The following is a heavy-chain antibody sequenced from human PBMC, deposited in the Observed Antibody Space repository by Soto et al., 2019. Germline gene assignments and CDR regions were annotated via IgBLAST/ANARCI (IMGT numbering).Heavy chain of an antibody. CDR2: INPSGAST. CDR3: ASDYNAYQRQHVFDI. Sequence: QVQLVQSGAEVKKPGASVKVACKASGYSFNSYYMHWVRQAPGQGPEWTGVINPSGASTSYAQKFQGRVTMTRDTSTSTVYMELSSLRSEDTALYYCASDYNAYQRQHVFDIWGQGTLVNVSS. V-gene: IGHV1-46*02. D-gene: IGHD3-10*01. CDR1: GYSFNSYY. J-gene: IGHJ3*02.